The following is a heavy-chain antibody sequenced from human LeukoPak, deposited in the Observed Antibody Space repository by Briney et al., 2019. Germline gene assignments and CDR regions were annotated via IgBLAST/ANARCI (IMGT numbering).Heavy chain of an antibody. J-gene: IGHJ4*02. CDR2: INHSGST. D-gene: IGHD1-26*01. Sequence: SSETLSLTCAVYGGSFSGYYWSWIRQPPGKGLEWIGEINHSGSTNYNPSLKSRVTISVDTSKNQFSLKLSSVTAADTAVYYCARDRGGSGSYLYYFDYWGQGTLVTVSS. CDR3: ARDRGGSGSYLYYFDY. CDR1: GGSFSGYY. V-gene: IGHV4-34*01.